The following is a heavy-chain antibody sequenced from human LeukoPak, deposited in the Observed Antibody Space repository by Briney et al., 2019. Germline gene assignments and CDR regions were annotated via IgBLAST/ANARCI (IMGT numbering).Heavy chain of an antibody. CDR2: IKQDGSEK. CDR3: ARDKVAGILYYFDY. D-gene: IGHD6-19*01. V-gene: IGHV3-7*01. CDR1: GFTFSSYW. Sequence: GGSLRLSCAASGFTFSSYWMSWVRQAPGKGLEWVANIKQDGSEKYYVDSVKGRFTISRDNAKNLLYLQMNSLRAEDTAVYYCARDKVAGILYYFDYWGQGTLVTVSS. J-gene: IGHJ4*02.